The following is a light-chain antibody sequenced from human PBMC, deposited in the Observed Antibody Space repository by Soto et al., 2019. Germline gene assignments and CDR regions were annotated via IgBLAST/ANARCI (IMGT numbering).Light chain of an antibody. CDR3: LQDYTYPWT. V-gene: IGKV1-6*01. CDR2: GAF. J-gene: IGKJ1*01. Sequence: IQMTQSPSSLSASVGDRVTITCRASQGIRDDLGWYQQKPGKAPRLLIFGAFSLQSGVPSRFSGSGSGTDFTLTIISLQPEDFATYYCLQDYTYPWTFGQGTKVEIK. CDR1: QGIRDD.